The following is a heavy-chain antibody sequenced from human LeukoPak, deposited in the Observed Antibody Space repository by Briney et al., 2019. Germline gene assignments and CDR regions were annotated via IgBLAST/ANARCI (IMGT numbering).Heavy chain of an antibody. CDR1: GYTFSSYW. J-gene: IGHJ4*02. CDR2: IYPGDSET. Sequence: GGSLRLSCKGSGYTFSSYWIGWVRQMHGRGLEWMGIIYPGDSETRYSPSLQGQVTLSVDTSIGTAYLQWSSLKASDTAIYYCARQDDFRLDYWGQGTLVTVSS. CDR3: ARQDDFRLDY. V-gene: IGHV5-51*01. D-gene: IGHD3-3*01.